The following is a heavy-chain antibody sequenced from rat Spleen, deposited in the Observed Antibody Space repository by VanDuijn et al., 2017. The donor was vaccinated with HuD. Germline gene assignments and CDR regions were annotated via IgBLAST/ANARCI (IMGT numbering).Heavy chain of an antibody. J-gene: IGHJ3*01. D-gene: IGHD1-12*01. Sequence: QVQLKESGPGLVQPSQTLSLTCTVSGFSLTSNGVSWVRQPPGKGLEWIAAVSSGGDTYYNSGIKSRLSISRDTSKSQVFLKMNSLQTEDTAIYFCTRDHSYWGSYYPGGFAYWGQGTLVTVSS. V-gene: IGHV2S12*01. CDR1: GFSLTSNG. CDR2: VSSGGDT. CDR3: TRDHSYWGSYYPGGFAY.